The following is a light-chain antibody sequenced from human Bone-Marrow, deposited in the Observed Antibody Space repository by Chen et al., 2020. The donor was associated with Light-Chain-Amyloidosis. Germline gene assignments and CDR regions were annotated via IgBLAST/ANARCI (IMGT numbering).Light chain of an antibody. CDR2: EDD. CDR1: SGRIATNY. Sequence: NFMLTQPHSVPESPGKTVIISCTRRSGRIATNYVQWYQQRPGSSPTTVIYEDDQRPSGVPDRFSGSIDRSSNSASLTISGLKTEDEADYYCQSYQGSSQGVFGGGTKLTVL. V-gene: IGLV6-57*01. J-gene: IGLJ3*02. CDR3: QSYQGSSQGV.